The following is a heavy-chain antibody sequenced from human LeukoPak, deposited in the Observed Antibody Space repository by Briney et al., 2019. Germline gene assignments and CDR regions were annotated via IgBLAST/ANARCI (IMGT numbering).Heavy chain of an antibody. V-gene: IGHV1-8*01. Sequence: ASVKVSCKASGYTFTSYDINWVRQAPGQGLEWLGWINPNRGNTGYAQKFQGRVTMTRNTSISTAYMELSSLRSEDTAVYYCARGGWGYSSGWYGVRFFQHWGQGTLVTVSS. CDR2: INPNRGNT. J-gene: IGHJ1*01. D-gene: IGHD6-19*01. CDR1: GYTFTSYD. CDR3: ARGGWGYSSGWYGVRFFQH.